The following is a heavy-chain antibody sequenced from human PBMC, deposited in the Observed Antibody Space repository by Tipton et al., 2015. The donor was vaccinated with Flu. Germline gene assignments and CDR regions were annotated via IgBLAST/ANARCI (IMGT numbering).Heavy chain of an antibody. CDR3: ARRDFSNYVSQPKNWFDF. CDR2: IFPGSP. V-gene: IGHV4-38-2*01. CDR1: GASVGSPYC. J-gene: IGHJ5*01. Sequence: TLSLTCSVSGASVGSPYCWGWVRQPPGKGLGWIGNIFPGSPYYNASLRSRVTISVAGPKGQFSLRLTSVTAADTAVYFCARRDFSNYVSQPKNWFDFWGQGTLVTVSS. D-gene: IGHD4-11*01.